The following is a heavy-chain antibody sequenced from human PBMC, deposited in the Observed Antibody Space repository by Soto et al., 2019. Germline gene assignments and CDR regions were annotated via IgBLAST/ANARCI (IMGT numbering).Heavy chain of an antibody. D-gene: IGHD3-9*01. CDR3: ARALILTGYYIHDAFDI. CDR2: IYYSGST. Sequence: SETLSLTCTVSGGSVSSGSYYWSWIRQPPGKGLEWIGYIYYSGSTNYNPSLKSRVTISVDTSKNQFSLKLSSVTAADTAVYYCARALILTGYYIHDAFDIWGQGTMVIVSS. CDR1: GGSVSSGSYY. J-gene: IGHJ3*02. V-gene: IGHV4-61*01.